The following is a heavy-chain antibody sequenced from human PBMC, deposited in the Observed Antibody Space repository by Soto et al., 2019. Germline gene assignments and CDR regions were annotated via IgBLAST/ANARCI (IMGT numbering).Heavy chain of an antibody. J-gene: IGHJ4*02. CDR2: IIPILGIA. V-gene: IGHV1-69*04. CDR1: GGTFSSYT. CDR3: ARDSDCSGGSCYYSNY. Sequence: ASVKVSCKASGGTFSSYTISWVRQAPGQGLEWMGRIIPILGIANYAQKFQGRVTITADKSTGTAYMELSSLRSEDTAVYYCARDSDCSGGSCYYSNYWGQGTLVTVSS. D-gene: IGHD2-15*01.